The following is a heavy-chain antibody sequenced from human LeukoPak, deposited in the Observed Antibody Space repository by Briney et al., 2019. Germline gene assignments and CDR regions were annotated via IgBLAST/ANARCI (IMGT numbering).Heavy chain of an antibody. J-gene: IGHJ4*02. D-gene: IGHD3-10*01. CDR1: GFTFSNYW. CDR2: INTDGSTT. Sequence: QPGGSLRLSCAASGFTFSNYWMHWVRQAPGKGLVWVSRINTDGSTTEYADSVKGRFTNSRDNARNTLYLRLNSLSVDDTAMYYCARDPTIPRYWGQGTLVTVSS. CDR3: ARDPTIPRY. V-gene: IGHV3-74*01.